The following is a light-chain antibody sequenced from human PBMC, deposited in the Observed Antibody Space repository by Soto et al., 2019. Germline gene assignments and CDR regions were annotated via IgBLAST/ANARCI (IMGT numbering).Light chain of an antibody. CDR3: QQYNSHRRT. Sequence: DIQMTQSPSTLSASVGDRVTITCRASQSISSWLAWYQKKPGKAPKLLIYKASSLESGVPSRFSGSGSGTEFKLTISSLQPDDFATYYCQQYNSHRRTFGQGTKVEIK. J-gene: IGKJ1*01. CDR1: QSISSW. CDR2: KAS. V-gene: IGKV1-5*03.